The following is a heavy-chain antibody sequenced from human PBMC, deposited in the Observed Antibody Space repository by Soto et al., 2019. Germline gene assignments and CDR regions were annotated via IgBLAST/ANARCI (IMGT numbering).Heavy chain of an antibody. D-gene: IGHD3-22*01. CDR3: ARGSYYYESGGYYHY. V-gene: IGHV4-30-4*01. Sequence: PSETLSLTCSFSGGSVSRAHYSLSWFRHPTGKGLEWIGYIYYSGSTYYNPSLKTRVTISVDTSKNQFSLKLSSVTAADTAVYYCARGSYYYESGGYYHYWGQGTLVTVAS. CDR2: IYYSGST. J-gene: IGHJ4*02. CDR1: GGSVSRAHYS.